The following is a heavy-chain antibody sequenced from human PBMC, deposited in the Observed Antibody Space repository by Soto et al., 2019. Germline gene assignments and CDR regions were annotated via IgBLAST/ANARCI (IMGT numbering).Heavy chain of an antibody. CDR3: ARHESSSWYILGEYYYYGMDV. CDR2: IYPGDSDT. CDR1: GYSFTTYY. D-gene: IGHD6-13*01. Sequence: GESLKISCKGSGYSFTTYYIAWVRQMPGKGLEWMGIIYPGDSDTTYSPSFQGQVTISADKSISTAYLQWSSLKASDTAMYYCARHESSSWYILGEYYYYGMDVWGQGTTVTVSS. J-gene: IGHJ6*02. V-gene: IGHV5-51*01.